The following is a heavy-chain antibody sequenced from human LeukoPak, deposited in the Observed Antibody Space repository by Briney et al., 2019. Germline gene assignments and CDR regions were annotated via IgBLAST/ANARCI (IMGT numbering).Heavy chain of an antibody. J-gene: IGHJ4*02. CDR2: ISGSGGST. D-gene: IGHD1-26*01. CDR1: GFTFSSYA. Sequence: GGALRLSCAASGFTFSSYAMSWVRQAPGKGLELVSAISGSGGSTYYADSVKGRFTISRDNSKNTLYLQMNSLRAEDTAVYYCAKGGSYLYYFDYWGQGTLVTVSS. V-gene: IGHV3-23*01. CDR3: AKGGSYLYYFDY.